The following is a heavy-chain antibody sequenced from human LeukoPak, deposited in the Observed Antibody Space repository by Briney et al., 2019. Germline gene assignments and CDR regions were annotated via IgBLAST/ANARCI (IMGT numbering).Heavy chain of an antibody. CDR3: ARRFGVVPAEGWFDP. D-gene: IGHD2-2*01. CDR1: GYSFTSYW. V-gene: IGHV5-51*01. J-gene: IGHJ5*02. CDR2: IYPGDSDT. Sequence: GESLKISCKGSGYSFTSYWIGWVRQMPGKGLEWMGIIYPGDSDTRYSPSFQGQVTLSADKSIGTAYLQWSSLKASDTAMYYCARRFGVVPAEGWFDPWGQGTLVTVS.